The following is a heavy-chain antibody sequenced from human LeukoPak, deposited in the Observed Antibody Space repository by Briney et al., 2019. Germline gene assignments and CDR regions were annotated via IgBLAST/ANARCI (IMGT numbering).Heavy chain of an antibody. CDR3: AREGTRGSDSNGMDV. CDR2: INPNSDGT. D-gene: IGHD3-10*01. Sequence: ASVKVSCKASGYTFTGYYMHWVRQAPGQGLEWMGWINPNSDGTNYAQKFQGWVTMTRDTSISTAYMELSRLRSDDTAVYYCAREGTRGSDSNGMDVWGKGTTVTVSS. CDR1: GYTFTGYY. V-gene: IGHV1-2*04. J-gene: IGHJ6*04.